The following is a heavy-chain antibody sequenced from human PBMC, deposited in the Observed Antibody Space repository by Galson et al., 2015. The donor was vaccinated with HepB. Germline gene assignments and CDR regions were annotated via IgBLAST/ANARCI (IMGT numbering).Heavy chain of an antibody. D-gene: IGHD4-17*01. CDR3: ARVYDGDDAGEDYGMDV. CDR1: GFSLSPYN. V-gene: IGHV3-21*06. J-gene: IGHJ6*02. CDR2: ISTRSTYI. Sequence: SLRLSCAGSGFSLSPYNMHWVRQAPGQGLEWVAYISTRSTYIYYADSMKGRFTISRDDAKNSLYLQMNSLRADDTAVYYCARVYDGDDAGEDYGMDVWGPGATVTVSS.